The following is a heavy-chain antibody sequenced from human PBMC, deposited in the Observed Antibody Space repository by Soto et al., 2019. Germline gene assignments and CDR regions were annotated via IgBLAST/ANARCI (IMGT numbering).Heavy chain of an antibody. D-gene: IGHD5-18*01. CDR1: GFTVSSNY. CDR2: IYSDGST. CDR3: ASMNRGYNYGYPFFD. Sequence: AGGSLRLSCAASGFTVSSNYMSWVRQAPGKGLEWVSVIYSDGSTYYADSVKGRFTISRDNSKNTLYLQMNSLRAEDTAVYYCASMNRGYNYGYPFFDWGQGTLVTVSS. V-gene: IGHV3-53*01. J-gene: IGHJ4*02.